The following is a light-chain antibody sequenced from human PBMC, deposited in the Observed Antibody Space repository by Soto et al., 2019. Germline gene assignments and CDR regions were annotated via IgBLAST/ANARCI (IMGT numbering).Light chain of an antibody. CDR1: SSDLGAYNY. V-gene: IGLV2-14*03. J-gene: IGLJ1*01. CDR3: SSYTTSSTYV. Sequence: QSALTQPASVSGSPGQSITISCTGTSSDLGAYNYVSWYQQHPGQAPKLMIYVVSNRPSGVSNRFSGSKSGNTASLTISGLQPEDEDDYYCSSYTTSSTYVFGTGTKLTVL. CDR2: VVS.